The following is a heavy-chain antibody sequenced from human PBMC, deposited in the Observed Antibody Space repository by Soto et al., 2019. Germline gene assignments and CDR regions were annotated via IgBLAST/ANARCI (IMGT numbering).Heavy chain of an antibody. CDR3: ARSMTMVVTFDY. V-gene: IGHV4-39*01. D-gene: IGHD4-17*01. Sequence: SQTPSLACTVSGGYLSSYYWGLIRQPPGKGLEWIGSIYYSGSTYYNPSLKSRVTISVDTSKNQFSLKLSSVTAADTAVYYCARSMTMVVTFDYWGQGNLVTVS. CDR2: IYYSGST. CDR1: GGYLSSYY. J-gene: IGHJ4*02.